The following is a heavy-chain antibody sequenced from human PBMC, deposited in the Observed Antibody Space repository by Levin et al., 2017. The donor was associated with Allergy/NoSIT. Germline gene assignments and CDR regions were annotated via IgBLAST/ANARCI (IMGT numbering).Heavy chain of an antibody. Sequence: GASVKVSCKASGYTFTSYGISWVRQAPGQGLEWMGWISAYNGNTNYAQKLQGRVTMTTDTSTSTAYMELRSLRSDDTAVYYCAREGIKQQLVGLKRSMDVWGQGTTVTVSS. D-gene: IGHD6-13*01. CDR2: ISAYNGNT. V-gene: IGHV1-18*01. CDR1: GYTFTSYG. CDR3: AREGIKQQLVGLKRSMDV. J-gene: IGHJ6*02.